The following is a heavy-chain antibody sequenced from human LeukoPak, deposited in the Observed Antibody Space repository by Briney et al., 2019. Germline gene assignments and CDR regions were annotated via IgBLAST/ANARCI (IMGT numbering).Heavy chain of an antibody. CDR3: ARATYSGYDGGYYYYMDV. V-gene: IGHV1-18*01. D-gene: IGHD5-12*01. Sequence: ASVKVSCKASGYTFTSYGISWVRQAPGQGLEWMGWISAYNGNTNYAQKLQGRVTMTTDTSTSTAYMEPRSLRSDDTAVYYCARATYSGYDGGYYYYMDVWGKGTTVTVSS. CDR1: GYTFTSYG. J-gene: IGHJ6*03. CDR2: ISAYNGNT.